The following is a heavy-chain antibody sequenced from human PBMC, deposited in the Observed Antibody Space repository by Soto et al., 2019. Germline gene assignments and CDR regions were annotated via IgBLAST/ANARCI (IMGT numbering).Heavy chain of an antibody. CDR3: ESLGMVRGVQKRPQ. CDR2: INHSGST. CDR1: GGSFSGYY. V-gene: IGHV4-34*01. Sequence: SETLSLTCAVYGGSFSGYYWSWIRQPPGKGLEWIGEINHSGSTNYNPSLKSRVTISVDTSKNQFSLKLSSVTAADTAVYYCESLGMVRGVQKRPQWGQGTLVTVSS. J-gene: IGHJ1*01. D-gene: IGHD3-10*01.